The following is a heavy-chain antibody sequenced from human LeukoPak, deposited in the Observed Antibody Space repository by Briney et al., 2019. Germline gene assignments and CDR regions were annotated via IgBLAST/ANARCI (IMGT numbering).Heavy chain of an antibody. Sequence: ASLKVSSKTSGYTFTDYYIHWVRQAPGQGLEWMGWINPTSGPTDYAQKFKGRVTMTRDSSISTVYMELNSLKSDDTAVFYCTRYSIGGDYDFGYWGQGTLAAVSS. V-gene: IGHV1-2*02. D-gene: IGHD4-17*01. CDR1: GYTFTDYY. J-gene: IGHJ4*02. CDR3: TRYSIGGDYDFGY. CDR2: INPTSGPT.